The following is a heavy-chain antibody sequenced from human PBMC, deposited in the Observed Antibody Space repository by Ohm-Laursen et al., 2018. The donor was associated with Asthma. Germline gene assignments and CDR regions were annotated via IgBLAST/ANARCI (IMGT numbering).Heavy chain of an antibody. D-gene: IGHD4-11*01. Sequence: SLRLSCSASGFTISGYVMSWVRQAPGKGLEWVSGIGGSGYTTYYADSVKGRFTISRDNAKNSLYLQMNSLRAEDTAVYYCARFGRDYRSHGMDVWGQGTTVTVSS. CDR3: ARFGRDYRSHGMDV. V-gene: IGHV3-23*01. CDR2: IGGSGYTT. CDR1: GFTISGYV. J-gene: IGHJ6*02.